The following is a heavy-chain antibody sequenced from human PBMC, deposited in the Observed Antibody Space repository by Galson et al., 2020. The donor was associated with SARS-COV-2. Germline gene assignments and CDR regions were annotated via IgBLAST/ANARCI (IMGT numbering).Heavy chain of an antibody. CDR2: ISGSGGST. CDR3: AKVGRGYYDILTGYPPPYGMDV. J-gene: IGHJ6*02. V-gene: IGHV3-23*01. D-gene: IGHD3-9*01. Sequence: GGSLRLSCAASGFTFSSYAMSWVRQAPGKGLEWVSAISGSGGSTYYADSVKGRFTISRDNSKNTLYLQMNSLRAEDTAVYYCAKVGRGYYDILTGYPPPYGMDVWGQGTTVTVSS. CDR1: GFTFSSYA.